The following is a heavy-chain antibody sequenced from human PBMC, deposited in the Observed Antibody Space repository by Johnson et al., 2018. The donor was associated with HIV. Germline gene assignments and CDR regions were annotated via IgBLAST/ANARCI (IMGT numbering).Heavy chain of an antibody. V-gene: IGHV3-23*04. Sequence: EVQLVESGGGLVQPGGSLRLSCAASGFTFSSYGMSWVRQAPGKGLEWVSGVTGTGGDTYYAESVKGRFTISRDNSKNTLYLQMNKRRAEDTAVYFCASKVRGLRLGVDAFDIWGQGTMVTVSS. J-gene: IGHJ3*02. CDR3: ASKVRGLRLGVDAFDI. CDR1: GFTFSSYG. CDR2: VTGTGGDT. D-gene: IGHD3-16*01.